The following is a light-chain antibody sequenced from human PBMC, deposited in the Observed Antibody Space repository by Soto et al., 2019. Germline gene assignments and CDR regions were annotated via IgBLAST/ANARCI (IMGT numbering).Light chain of an antibody. CDR1: QTISSW. V-gene: IGKV1-5*03. CDR3: LQHNSYPLT. CDR2: KAS. Sequence: DIKMTQSPSTVSGSVGDRVTITCRASQTISSWLAWYQQKPGKAPKLLIYKASTLKSGVPSRFSGSGSGTEFTLTISSLQPDDFATYYCLQHNSYPLTFGGGTKVDIK. J-gene: IGKJ4*01.